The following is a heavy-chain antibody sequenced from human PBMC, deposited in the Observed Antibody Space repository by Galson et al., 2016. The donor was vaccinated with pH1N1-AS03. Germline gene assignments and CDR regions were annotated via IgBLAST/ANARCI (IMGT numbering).Heavy chain of an antibody. CDR1: GFTFSTYS. J-gene: IGHJ4*02. D-gene: IGHD5/OR15-5a*01. Sequence: SLRLSCAASGFTFSTYSMNWVRQAPGQGLEWVSGIWGNGDSTYYADFVKGRFTISRDNSKNTLYLQMNSLRADDTAVYYCAKDMKPDGVYDLDYWGQGTRVTVSS. V-gene: IGHV3-23*01. CDR3: AKDMKPDGVYDLDY. CDR2: IWGNGDST.